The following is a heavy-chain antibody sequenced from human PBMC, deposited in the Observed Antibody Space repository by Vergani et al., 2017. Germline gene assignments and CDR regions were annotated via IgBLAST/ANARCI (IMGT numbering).Heavy chain of an antibody. J-gene: IGHJ4*02. V-gene: IGHV4-59*01. CDR3: ARQYCSGGSCYFNYFDY. D-gene: IGHD2-15*01. CDR1: GSSISSYY. CDR2: IYYSGST. Sequence: QVQLQESGPGLVKPSETLSLTCTVSGSSISSYYWSWIRQPPGKGLEWIGYIYYSGSTNYNPSLKSRVTISVDTSKNQFSLKLSSVTAADTAVYYCARQYCSGGSCYFNYFDYWGQGTLVTVSS.